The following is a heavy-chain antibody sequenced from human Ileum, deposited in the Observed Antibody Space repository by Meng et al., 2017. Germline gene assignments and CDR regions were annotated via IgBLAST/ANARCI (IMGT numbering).Heavy chain of an antibody. D-gene: IGHD3/OR15-3a*01. CDR2: IKPDGRTT. CDR1: GFTFSTYS. V-gene: IGHV3-74*01. Sequence: ERLLGESGGGLVQPGGSLTLSCAASGFTFSTYSMHWVRQAPGKGLVWVSQIKPDGRTTAYADSEKGRFTISRDNAKSTLYLEMNSLRAEDAAVYYCARDWDWVVWDYWGQGTLVTVSS. CDR3: ARDWDWVVWDY. J-gene: IGHJ4*02.